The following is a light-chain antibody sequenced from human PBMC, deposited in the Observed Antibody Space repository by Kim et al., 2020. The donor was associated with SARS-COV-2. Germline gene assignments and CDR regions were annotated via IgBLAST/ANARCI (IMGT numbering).Light chain of an antibody. J-gene: IGKJ1*01. Sequence: LSPRERATRSCRASQSVSSTYLAWYQQKPGQAPRLLIYGASTRATGIPDRFSGSGSETDFTLTISRLEPEDFAVYYCQQYDTSRTFGQGTKVEIK. V-gene: IGKV3-20*01. CDR3: QQYDTSRT. CDR2: GAS. CDR1: QSVSSTY.